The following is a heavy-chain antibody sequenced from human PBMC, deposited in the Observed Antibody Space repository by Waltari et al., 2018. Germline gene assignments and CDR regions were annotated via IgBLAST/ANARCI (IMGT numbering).Heavy chain of an antibody. CDR2: IYYSGST. J-gene: IGHJ1*01. V-gene: IGHV4-39*01. CDR3: ASYLNSGSYYRYFQH. D-gene: IGHD1-26*01. Sequence: QLQLQESGPGLVKPSETLSLTCTVSGGSISSSSYYWGWIRQPPGKGLEWIGSIYYSGSTYYNPSLKSRVTISVDTSKNQFSLKLSSVTAADTAVYYCASYLNSGSYYRYFQHWGQGTLVTVSS. CDR1: GGSISSSSYY.